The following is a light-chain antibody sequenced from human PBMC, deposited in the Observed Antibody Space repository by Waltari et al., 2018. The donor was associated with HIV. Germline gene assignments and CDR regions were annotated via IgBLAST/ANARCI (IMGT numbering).Light chain of an antibody. CDR1: QSVSNY. CDR3: QQRSNWPRGT. V-gene: IGKV3-11*01. J-gene: IGKJ2*02. Sequence: EIVLTQSPATLSLAPGERATLSSRASQSVSNYLAWYQHKPGQAPRLLIYDTFTSATGIPARSSGSGSGTDFTLTISSLEPEDFAVYYCQQRSNWPRGTFGQGTKLEIK. CDR2: DTF.